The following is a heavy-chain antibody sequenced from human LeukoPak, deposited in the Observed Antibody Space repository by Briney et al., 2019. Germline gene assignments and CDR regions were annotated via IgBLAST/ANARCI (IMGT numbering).Heavy chain of an antibody. J-gene: IGHJ4*02. Sequence: SETLSLTCTVSGGSISSYYWSWIRQPPGKGLEWIGYIYYSGSTNYNPSLKSRVTISVDTSKNQFSLKLSSVTAADTAVYYCASGRGGYAWAYDYWGQGTLVTVSS. CDR3: ASGRGGYAWAYDY. CDR1: GGSISSYY. D-gene: IGHD5-12*01. CDR2: IYYSGST. V-gene: IGHV4-59*01.